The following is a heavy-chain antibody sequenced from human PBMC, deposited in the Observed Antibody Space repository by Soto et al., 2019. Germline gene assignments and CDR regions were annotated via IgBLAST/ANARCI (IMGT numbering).Heavy chain of an antibody. CDR2: ISSTSSTK. CDR3: ARRITMVRGPYYYYGMDV. CDR1: GFTFSSHG. D-gene: IGHD3-10*01. J-gene: IGHJ6*02. V-gene: IGHV3-48*02. Sequence: GGSLRLSCDASGFTFSSHGMTWVRQAPGKGLEWVAFISSTSSTKNYADSVKGRFTISREHTKNSLYLQMSSLRDEDTAVYYCARRITMVRGPYYYYGMDVWGQGTTVTVSS.